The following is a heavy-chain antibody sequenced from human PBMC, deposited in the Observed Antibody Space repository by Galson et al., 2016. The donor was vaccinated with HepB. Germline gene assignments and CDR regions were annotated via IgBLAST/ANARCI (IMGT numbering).Heavy chain of an antibody. CDR1: GFTFFTYG. D-gene: IGHD3-16*02. CDR3: AKGLPDSHPLLYPPDY. J-gene: IGHJ4*02. CDR2: ISYDGSDK. Sequence: LRLSCAASGFTFFTYGMHWVRQAPGKGLEWVAVISYDGSDKYYADSVKGRVTISRDNSKNMVHLHMNRLRVEDTAVYYCAKGLPDSHPLLYPPDYWGQGTLVTVSS. V-gene: IGHV3-30*18.